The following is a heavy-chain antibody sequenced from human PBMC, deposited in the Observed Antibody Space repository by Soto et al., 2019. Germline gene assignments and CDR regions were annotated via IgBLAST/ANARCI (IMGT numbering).Heavy chain of an antibody. V-gene: IGHV3-7*01. J-gene: IGHJ4*02. CDR3: ARGWELLFTLLDY. CDR2: IKQDGSEK. Sequence: EVQLVESGGGLVQPGGSLRLSCAASGFTFSSYWMSWVRQAPGKGLEWVANIKQDGSEKYYVDSVKGRFTIARDNAKNSLYLQMNSLRAEDTAVYYCARGWELLFTLLDYWGQGTLVTVSS. D-gene: IGHD1-26*01. CDR1: GFTFSSYW.